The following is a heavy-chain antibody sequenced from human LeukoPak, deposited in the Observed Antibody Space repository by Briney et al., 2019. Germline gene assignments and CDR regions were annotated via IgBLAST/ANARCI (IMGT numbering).Heavy chain of an antibody. CDR2: ISAYNGNT. CDR3: ARAGHYDFWSGYYSGAHFDY. Sequence: ASVKVSCKASGYTFTSYGISWVRQAPGQGREWMGWISAYNGNTNYAQKLQGRVTMTTDTSTSTAYMELRSLRSDDTAVYYCARAGHYDFWSGYYSGAHFDYWGQGTLVTVSS. CDR1: GYTFTSYG. J-gene: IGHJ4*02. D-gene: IGHD3-3*01. V-gene: IGHV1-18*01.